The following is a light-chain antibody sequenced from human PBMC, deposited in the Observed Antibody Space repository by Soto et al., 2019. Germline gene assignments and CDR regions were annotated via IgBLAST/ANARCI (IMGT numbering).Light chain of an antibody. CDR1: QTISAW. CDR2: KAS. J-gene: IGKJ2*01. Sequence: DIPMTQSPSTLSASVGDRVTITCRASQTISAWLAWYQQKPGKAPKLLIYKASSLDSGVPSRFSGSGSGTEFTLTINSLQPDDFATYHCQQYHNYPYTFGQGTKLEIK. V-gene: IGKV1-5*03. CDR3: QQYHNYPYT.